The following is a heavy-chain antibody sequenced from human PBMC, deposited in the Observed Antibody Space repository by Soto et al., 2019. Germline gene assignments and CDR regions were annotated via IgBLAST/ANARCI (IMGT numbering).Heavy chain of an antibody. D-gene: IGHD3-10*01. CDR3: ARDYMVRGVMRWFDP. CDR2: IYHSGST. V-gene: IGHV4-4*02. Sequence: QVQLQESGPGLVKPSVTLSLTCAVSGGSISSSNWWSWVRQPPGKGMEWIGEIYHSGSTNYNPSLKSRVTISVDKSKNQFSLKLSSVTAADTAVYYCARDYMVRGVMRWFDPWGQGTLVTVSS. CDR1: GGSISSSNW. J-gene: IGHJ5*02.